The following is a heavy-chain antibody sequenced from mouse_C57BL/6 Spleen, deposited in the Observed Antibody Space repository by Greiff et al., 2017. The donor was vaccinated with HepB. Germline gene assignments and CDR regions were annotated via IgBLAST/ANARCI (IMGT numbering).Heavy chain of an antibody. J-gene: IGHJ4*01. CDR1: GYTFTDYN. V-gene: IGHV1-22*01. Sequence: EVQLQQSGPELVKPGASVKMSCKASGYTFTDYNMHWVKQSHGKSLEWIGYINPNNGGTSYNQKFKGKATLTVNKSSSTAYMELRSLTSEDSAVYYCARGRGIDYEGAMDYWGQGTSVTVSS. D-gene: IGHD2-4*01. CDR3: ARGRGIDYEGAMDY. CDR2: INPNNGGT.